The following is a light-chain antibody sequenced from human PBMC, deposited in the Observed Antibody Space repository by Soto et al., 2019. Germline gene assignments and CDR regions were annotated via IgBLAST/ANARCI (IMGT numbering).Light chain of an antibody. V-gene: IGLV1-44*01. CDR1: SSNIGRNT. Sequence: QAVLTQPPSASGTPGQRVTISCSGSSSNIGRNTVNWYQQLPGTAPKLLIYSNDQRPSGVPDRFSGSKSGTSASLAISGLQSEDEADYYCAKWDDSLTGVVFGGGTKLTVL. CDR2: SND. J-gene: IGLJ2*01. CDR3: AKWDDSLTGVV.